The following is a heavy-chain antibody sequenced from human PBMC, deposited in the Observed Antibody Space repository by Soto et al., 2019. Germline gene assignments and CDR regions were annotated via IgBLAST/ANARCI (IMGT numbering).Heavy chain of an antibody. CDR2: ISGSGGST. Sequence: GGSLRLSCAASGFTFSSYAMSWVRQAPGKGLEWVSAISGSGGSTYYADSVKGRFTISRDNPKNTLCLQMNSLRAEDTAVYYCAKNQLSQLGPIWFDPWGQGTLVTVSS. J-gene: IGHJ5*02. CDR1: GFTFSSYA. D-gene: IGHD2-2*01. CDR3: AKNQLSQLGPIWFDP. V-gene: IGHV3-23*01.